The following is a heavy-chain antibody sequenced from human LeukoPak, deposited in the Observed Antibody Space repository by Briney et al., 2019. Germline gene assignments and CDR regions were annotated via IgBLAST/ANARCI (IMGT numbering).Heavy chain of an antibody. V-gene: IGHV3-64D*06. D-gene: IGHD3-10*01. Sequence: GGSLRLSCSASGFTFSTYPMHWVRQAPGKGLTYVSAISSNGGATYYGDSVKGRFTISRDNSKSTLYLEMRSLRVEDTAVYYCVKETSYYHPWGQGTLVTASS. CDR2: ISSNGGAT. CDR1: GFTFSTYP. CDR3: VKETSYYHP. J-gene: IGHJ5*02.